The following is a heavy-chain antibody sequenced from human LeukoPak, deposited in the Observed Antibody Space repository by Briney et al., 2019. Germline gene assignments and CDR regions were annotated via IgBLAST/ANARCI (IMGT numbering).Heavy chain of an antibody. Sequence: SETLSLTCTVSGGSISSYYWSWIRQPPGKGLEWIGYIYYSGSTNYNPSLKSRVTISVDTSKNQFSLKLSSVTAADTAVYYCARVGMAANWFDPWGQGTLVTVSS. V-gene: IGHV4-59*01. CDR3: ARVGMAANWFDP. CDR2: IYYSGST. J-gene: IGHJ5*02. CDR1: GGSISSYY. D-gene: IGHD5-24*01.